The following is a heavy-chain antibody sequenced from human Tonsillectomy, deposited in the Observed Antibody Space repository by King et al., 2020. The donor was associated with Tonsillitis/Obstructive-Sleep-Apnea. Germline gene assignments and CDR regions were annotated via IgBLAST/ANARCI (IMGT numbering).Heavy chain of an antibody. CDR1: GFTFSSYS. D-gene: IGHD3-22*01. V-gene: IGHV3-21*01. CDR3: ARDAYYYDSSGYHGPSLLHY. J-gene: IGHJ4*02. Sequence: VQLVESGGGLVKPGGSLRLSCAASGFTFSSYSMNWVRQAPGKGLEWVSSISSSSSYIYYADSVKGRFTISRDNAKNSLYLQMNSRRAEDTAVYYCARDAYYYDSSGYHGPSLLHYWGQGTLVTVSS. CDR2: ISSSSSYI.